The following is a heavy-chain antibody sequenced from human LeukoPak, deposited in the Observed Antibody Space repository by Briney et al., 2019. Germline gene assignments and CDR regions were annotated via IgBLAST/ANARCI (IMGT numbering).Heavy chain of an antibody. CDR2: LSSGTSTI. D-gene: IGHD3-10*01. CDR3: ARCGSGSAVVDY. V-gene: IGHV3-48*02. CDR1: GFTFSSYS. J-gene: IGHJ4*02. Sequence: PGGSLRLSCAASGFTFSSYSMNWVRQAPGKGLEWVSYLSSGTSTIYYGDSVKGRFTISRDNAKNSLNLRMNSLRDEDTAVYFCARCGSGSAVVDYWGQGTRVTVSS.